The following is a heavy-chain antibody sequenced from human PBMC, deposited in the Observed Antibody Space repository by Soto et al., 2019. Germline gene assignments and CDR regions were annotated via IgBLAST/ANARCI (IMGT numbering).Heavy chain of an antibody. CDR2: IKQDGSEK. CDR1: GFNFNTYW. V-gene: IGHV3-7*05. J-gene: IGHJ4*02. Sequence: GGSLRLSCAASGFNFNTYWMSWVRQAPGKGLEWVANIKQDGSEKYYVDSVKGRFTISRDNAKESLYLQMNSLRAEDTAFYYGAGVRRVQSTPSHMDYWGQGTLVTVSS. CDR3: AGVRRVQSTPSHMDY. D-gene: IGHD1-1*01.